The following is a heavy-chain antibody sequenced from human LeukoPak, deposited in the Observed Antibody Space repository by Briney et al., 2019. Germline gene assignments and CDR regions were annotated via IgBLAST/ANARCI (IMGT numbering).Heavy chain of an antibody. D-gene: IGHD2-21*02. CDR1: GFTFSSYS. CDR2: ISSRSTYI. CDR3: TADERYGDYVLAH. Sequence: GGSLRLSCAASGFTFSSYSMNWVRQAPGKGLEWVSSISSRSTYIYHADSVKGRFTISRDNAKNSLFLQMNSLKAEDIGMYYCTADERYGDYVLAHWGQGTLVTVSS. J-gene: IGHJ4*02. V-gene: IGHV3-21*03.